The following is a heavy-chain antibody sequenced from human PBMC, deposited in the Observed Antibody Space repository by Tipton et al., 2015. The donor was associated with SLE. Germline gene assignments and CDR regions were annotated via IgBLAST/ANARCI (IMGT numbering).Heavy chain of an antibody. CDR3: ARNKAVAGTVIEY. D-gene: IGHD6-19*01. CDR1: GGSIGPYY. Sequence: TLSLTCTVSGGSIGPYYWHWIRQPPGKGLEWIGHIYYSGGTNYNPSLKSRVTMSVDTSKNQFSLKLTSLTAADTALYYCARNKAVAGTVIEYWGPGTLVTVSS. V-gene: IGHV4-59*01. J-gene: IGHJ4*02. CDR2: IYYSGGT.